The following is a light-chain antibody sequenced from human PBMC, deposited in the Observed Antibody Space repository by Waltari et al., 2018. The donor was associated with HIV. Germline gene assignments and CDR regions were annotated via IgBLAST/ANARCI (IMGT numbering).Light chain of an antibody. CDR3: QQYGTSVRYT. Sequence: EIVLTQSPGTLSLSQGESATLSCRAGQSVSGRYIARYQQKPGQGPRLLIYGASNRAPGIPDRFSGSGSGPVFTLTISRLEPEEFAVYYCQQYGTSVRYTFGQGTKLDIK. V-gene: IGKV3-20*01. CDR1: QSVSGRY. CDR2: GAS. J-gene: IGKJ2*01.